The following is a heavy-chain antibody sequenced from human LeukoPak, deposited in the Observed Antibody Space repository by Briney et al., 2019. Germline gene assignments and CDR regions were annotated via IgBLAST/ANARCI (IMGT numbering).Heavy chain of an antibody. CDR1: GFTFSDYW. CDR3: GRDESVSGPTTFDF. V-gene: IGHV3-74*01. D-gene: IGHD6-19*01. Sequence: HPGGSLRLSCAASGFTFSDYWMHWVRQVPGKGLAWVSRTNTDGRSTIYADSVKGRFTISRDNAKNTLYLQMNSLRGEDTGVYYCGRDESVSGPTTFDFWGQGTLVTASS. CDR2: TNTDGRST. J-gene: IGHJ4*02.